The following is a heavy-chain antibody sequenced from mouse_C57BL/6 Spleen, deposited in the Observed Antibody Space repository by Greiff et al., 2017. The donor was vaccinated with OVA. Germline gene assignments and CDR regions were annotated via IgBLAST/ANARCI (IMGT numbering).Heavy chain of an antibody. CDR2: IYPGSGRT. CDR3: ARNGYGSSYWYFDV. D-gene: IGHD1-1*01. J-gene: IGHJ1*03. Sequence: QVQLQQPGAELVKPGASVKMSCKASGYTFTSYWITWVKQRPGQGLEWIGDIYPGSGRTNYNEKFKSKATLTVDTSSSTAYMQLSSLTSEDSAVYYCARNGYGSSYWYFDVWGTGTTVTVSS. CDR1: GYTFTSYW. V-gene: IGHV1-55*01.